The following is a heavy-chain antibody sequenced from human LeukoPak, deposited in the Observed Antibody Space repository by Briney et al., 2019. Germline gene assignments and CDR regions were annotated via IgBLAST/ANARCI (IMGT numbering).Heavy chain of an antibody. Sequence: GGSLRLSCAASGFTFSSYGMSWVRQAPGKGLERVSVISGSAVSTYYADSVKGRFTISRDNSKNTLYLQMNSLRVEDTAVYYCAKAVPKAVVTPSFDYWGQGTLVTISS. CDR3: AKAVPKAVVTPSFDY. J-gene: IGHJ4*02. V-gene: IGHV3-23*01. CDR2: ISGSAVST. CDR1: GFTFSSYG. D-gene: IGHD4-23*01.